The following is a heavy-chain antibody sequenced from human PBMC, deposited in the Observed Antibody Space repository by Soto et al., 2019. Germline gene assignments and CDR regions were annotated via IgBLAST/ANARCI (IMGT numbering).Heavy chain of an antibody. CDR2: ISSSSSTI. CDR1: GFTFSSYS. J-gene: IGHJ4*02. D-gene: IGHD5-12*01. Sequence: GGSLRLSCAASGFTFSSYSMNWVRQAPGKGLAWVSYISSSSSTIYYADSVKGRFTISRDNAKNSLYLQMNSLRVEDTAVYYCARDTSTTPIDHWGQGTLVTVSS. V-gene: IGHV3-48*01. CDR3: ARDTSTTPIDH.